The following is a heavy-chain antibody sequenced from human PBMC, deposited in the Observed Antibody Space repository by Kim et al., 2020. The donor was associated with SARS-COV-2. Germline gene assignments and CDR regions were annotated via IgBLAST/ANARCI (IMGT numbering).Heavy chain of an antibody. V-gene: IGHV4-59*13. CDR3: AREKAAAAGTFDY. CDR1: GDSISSYY. D-gene: IGHD6-13*01. Sequence: SQTLSLTCTVSGDSISSYYWSWLRQPPGKGLEWIGYIYYSGSTNYNPSLKSRVTISVDTSKNQFSLKLSSVTAADTAVYYCAREKAAAAGTFDYWGQGTLVTVSS. CDR2: IYYSGST. J-gene: IGHJ4*02.